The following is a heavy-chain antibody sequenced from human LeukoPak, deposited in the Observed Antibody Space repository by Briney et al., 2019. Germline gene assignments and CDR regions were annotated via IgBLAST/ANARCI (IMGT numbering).Heavy chain of an antibody. CDR2: ISSSTTI. CDR1: GFTFSSYS. D-gene: IGHD2-8*02. CDR3: ARDTGGRGWFDP. Sequence: PGGSLRLSCAASGFTFSSYSMNWVRQAPGKGLEWVSYISSSTTIYYADSVKGRFTISRDNAKNSLYLQMNGLRAEDTAVYYCARDTGGRGWFDPWGQGTLVTVSS. J-gene: IGHJ5*02. V-gene: IGHV3-48*01.